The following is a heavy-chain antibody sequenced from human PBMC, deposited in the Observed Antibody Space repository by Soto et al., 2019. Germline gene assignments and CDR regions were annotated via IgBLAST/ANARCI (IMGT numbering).Heavy chain of an antibody. J-gene: IGHJ4*02. V-gene: IGHV3-11*06. CDR1: GFNFNDYY. D-gene: IGHD3-10*01. CDR3: ARGSSTVRGVTITVTKFDY. Sequence: QVHLVESGGGLVKPGGSLRISCAASGFNFNDYYMNWIRQTPGKGLEWISYISSSSSDTKYADSVKGRFTISRDNANTSLYLQMHSLRAEDTAVYFCARGSSTVRGVTITVTKFDYWGQGTLVTVSS. CDR2: ISSSSSDT.